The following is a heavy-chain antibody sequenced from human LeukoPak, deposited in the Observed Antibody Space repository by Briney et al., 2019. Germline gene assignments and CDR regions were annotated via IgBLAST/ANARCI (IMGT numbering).Heavy chain of an antibody. V-gene: IGHV4-59*01. D-gene: IGHD1-1*01. J-gene: IGHJ4*02. CDR3: ARTTGRYYFDY. Sequence: SETLSLTCTVSGVSISSYYWSWIRQPPGKGLEWIGYIYYSGSTNYNPSLKSRVTISVDTSKNQFSLKLSSVTAADTAVYYCARTTGRYYFDYWGQGTLVTVSS. CDR2: IYYSGST. CDR1: GVSISSYY.